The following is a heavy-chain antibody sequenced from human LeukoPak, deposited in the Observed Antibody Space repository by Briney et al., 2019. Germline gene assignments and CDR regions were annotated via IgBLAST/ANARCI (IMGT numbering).Heavy chain of an antibody. CDR3: ARNLYGDYVGDY. CDR2: ISSSSRTI. J-gene: IGHJ4*02. CDR1: GFTFSSYS. Sequence: GGSLRLSCAASGFTFSSYSLNWVRQAPGKGLEWVSYISSSSRTIYYTDSVKGRFTISRDNAKNSLYLQMNSLRVEDTAVYYCARNLYGDYVGDYWGQGTLVTVSP. V-gene: IGHV3-48*01. D-gene: IGHD4-17*01.